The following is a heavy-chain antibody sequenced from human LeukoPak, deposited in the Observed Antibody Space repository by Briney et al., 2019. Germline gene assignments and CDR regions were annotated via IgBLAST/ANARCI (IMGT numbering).Heavy chain of an antibody. CDR2: ISSSGSTI. CDR3: ARDYYDGSGYYYGAY. J-gene: IGHJ4*02. Sequence: PGGSLRLSCAASGFTFSDYYMSWIRQAPGKGLEWVSYISSSGSTIYYADSVKGRFTISRDNAKNSLYLQMNSLRAEDTAVYYCARDYYDGSGYYYGAYWGQGTLVTVSS. CDR1: GFTFSDYY. V-gene: IGHV3-11*04. D-gene: IGHD3-22*01.